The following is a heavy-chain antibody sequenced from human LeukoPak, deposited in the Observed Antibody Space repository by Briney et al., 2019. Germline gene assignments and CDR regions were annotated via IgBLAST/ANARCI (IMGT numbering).Heavy chain of an antibody. V-gene: IGHV3-23*01. D-gene: IGHD6-25*01. J-gene: IGHJ5*02. CDR1: GFTFSSYA. CDR3: AKETSGHNWFDP. CDR2: ISGSGGST. Sequence: GGSLRLSCAASGFTFSSYAMSWVRQAPGKGLEWVSAISGSGGSTYYADSVKGRFTISRDNSKSTLYLQMNSLRAEATAVYYCAKETSGHNWFDPWGQGTLVTVSS.